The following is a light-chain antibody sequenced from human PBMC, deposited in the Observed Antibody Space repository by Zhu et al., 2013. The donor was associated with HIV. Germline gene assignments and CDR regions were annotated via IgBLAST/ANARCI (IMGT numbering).Light chain of an antibody. CDR3: LHYGGNSQWT. Sequence: DIQLIQSPSTLYASVGDRVTITCRASQRVNRWLAWYQQAPGEAPKLLIYDASTLKGDFPSRFSGSGSGTDFTLTISSLQPDDFVSYFCLHYGGNSQWTFGQGTKVEIK. CDR1: QRVNRW. CDR2: DAS. V-gene: IGKV1-5*01. J-gene: IGKJ1*01.